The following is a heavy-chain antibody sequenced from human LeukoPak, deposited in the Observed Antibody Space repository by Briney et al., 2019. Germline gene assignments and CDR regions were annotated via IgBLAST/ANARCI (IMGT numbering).Heavy chain of an antibody. CDR3: AKHKEDYGDSCLDDS. D-gene: IGHD4-17*01. CDR1: GFTFTSSA. V-gene: IGHV1-58*01. Sequence: VASVKVSCKASGFTFTSSAVQWVRQARGQRLEWIGWIVVGRGNTNYAQKFQERVTITRDMSTSTAYMELSSLRSEDTAVYYCAKHKEDYGDSCLDDSWGQGTLVTVSS. CDR2: IVVGRGNT. J-gene: IGHJ5*01.